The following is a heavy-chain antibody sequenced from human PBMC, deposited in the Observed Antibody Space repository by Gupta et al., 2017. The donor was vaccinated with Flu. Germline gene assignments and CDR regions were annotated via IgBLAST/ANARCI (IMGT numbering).Heavy chain of an antibody. CDR1: GGSFSGYY. CDR3: AYVAGTTSAFDY. Sequence: QVQLQQWGAGLLKPSETLSLTCAVYGGSFSGYYWSWIRQPPGKGLEWIGEINHSGSTNYNPSLKSRVTISVDTSKNQFSLKLSSVTAADTAVYYCAYVAGTTSAFDYWGQGTLVTVSS. CDR2: INHSGST. V-gene: IGHV4-34*01. J-gene: IGHJ4*02. D-gene: IGHD6-19*01.